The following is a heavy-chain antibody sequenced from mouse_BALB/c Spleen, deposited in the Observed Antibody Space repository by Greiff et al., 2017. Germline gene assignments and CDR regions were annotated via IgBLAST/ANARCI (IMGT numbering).Heavy chain of an antibody. V-gene: IGHV1-77*01. CDR3: AIYGNSDLGYAMDY. D-gene: IGHD2-1*01. CDR2: IYPGNGSI. J-gene: IGHJ4*01. CDR1: GYTFTDYV. Sequence: QVQLKESGPELVKPGASVKMSCKASGYTFTDYVISWVKQRTGQGLEWIGEIYPGNGSIYYNEKFKGKATLTADKSSNTAYMQFSSLTSEDSAVYFCAIYGNSDLGYAMDYWGQGTSVTVSS.